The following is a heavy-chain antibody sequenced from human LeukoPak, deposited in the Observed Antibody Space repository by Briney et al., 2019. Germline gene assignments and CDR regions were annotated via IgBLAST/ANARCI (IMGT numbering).Heavy chain of an antibody. V-gene: IGHV1-18*01. CDR2: ISAYNGNT. Sequence: GASVKVSCKASGYTFASYAISWVRQAPGQGLEWMGWISAYNGNTNYAQKLQGRVTMTTDTSTSTAYMELRSLRSDDTAVYYCARGGMPLRFLEWLSPSYYYYYMDVWGKGTTVTVSS. J-gene: IGHJ6*03. D-gene: IGHD3-3*01. CDR1: GYTFASYA. CDR3: ARGGMPLRFLEWLSPSYYYYYMDV.